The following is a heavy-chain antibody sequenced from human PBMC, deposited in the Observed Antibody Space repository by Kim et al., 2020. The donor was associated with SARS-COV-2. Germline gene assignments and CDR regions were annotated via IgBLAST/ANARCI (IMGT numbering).Heavy chain of an antibody. CDR2: KKGDGSEA. V-gene: IGHV3-7*01. J-gene: IGHJ4*02. D-gene: IGHD2-2*01. Sequence: GGSLRLSCAVSGFSFRNYWMSWVRQAPGKGLEWVAMKKGDGSEAHYVDSVKGRFTISRDNAKNSLYLQMNSLRTEDTAIYYCAGVGADQVPWGMWGQGTLVTVPS. CDR3: AGVGADQVPWGM. CDR1: GFSFRNYW.